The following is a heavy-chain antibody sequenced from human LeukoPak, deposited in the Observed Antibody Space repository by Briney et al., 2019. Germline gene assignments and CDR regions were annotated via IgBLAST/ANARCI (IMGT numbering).Heavy chain of an antibody. Sequence: SGGSLRLSCAASGFTFSSYNMNWVNQAPGKGLEWLSSISSSSSYIYYADSVKGRFTISRDNAKNSLYLQMNSLRAEDTAVYYCARGMYYYGSGSSFDNWGQGTLVTVSS. CDR1: GFTFSSYN. J-gene: IGHJ4*02. V-gene: IGHV3-21*01. CDR2: ISSSSSYI. CDR3: ARGMYYYGSGSSFDN. D-gene: IGHD3-10*01.